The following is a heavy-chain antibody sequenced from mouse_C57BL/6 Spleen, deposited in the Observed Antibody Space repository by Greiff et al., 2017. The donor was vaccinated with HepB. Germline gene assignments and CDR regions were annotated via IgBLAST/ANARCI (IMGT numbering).Heavy chain of an antibody. CDR2: IDPETGGT. Sequence: QVQLKQSGAELVRPGASVTLSCKASGYTFTDYEMHWVKQTPVHGLEWIGAIDPETGGTAYNQKFKGKAILTADKSSSTAYMELRSLTSVDSAVYYCTSKNYDYDGYYFDYWGQGTTLTVSS. V-gene: IGHV1-15*01. J-gene: IGHJ2*01. CDR1: GYTFTDYE. D-gene: IGHD2-4*01. CDR3: TSKNYDYDGYYFDY.